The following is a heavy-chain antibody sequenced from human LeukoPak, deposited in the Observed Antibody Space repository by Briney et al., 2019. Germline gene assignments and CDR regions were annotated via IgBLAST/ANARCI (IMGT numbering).Heavy chain of an antibody. J-gene: IGHJ5*02. D-gene: IGHD2-15*01. CDR1: GFSLSTSGVG. Sequence: SGPTLVKPTQTLTLTCTFSGFSLSTSGVGVGXXXXXXXXALEWLALIYWDDDKRYSPSLKSRLTITKDTSKNQVVLTMTNMDPVDTATYYCAHSGYCSGGSCYGQKYNWFDPWGQGTLVTVSS. V-gene: IGHV2-5*02. CDR3: AHSGYCSGGSCYGQKYNWFDP. CDR2: IYWDDDK.